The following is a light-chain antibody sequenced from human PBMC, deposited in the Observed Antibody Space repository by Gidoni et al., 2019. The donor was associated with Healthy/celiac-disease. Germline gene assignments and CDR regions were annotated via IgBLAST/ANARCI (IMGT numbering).Light chain of an antibody. CDR1: QSVLYSSNNKNY. V-gene: IGKV4-1*01. CDR2: WAS. J-gene: IGKJ4*01. CDR3: QQYYSTPLT. Sequence: DIVMTQSPDSLAVSLGERATSNCKSSQSVLYSSNNKNYLAWYQQKPGQPPKLLIYWASTRESGVPDRFSGSGSGTDFTLTISSLQDEDVAVYYCQQYYSTPLTFGGGTKVEIK.